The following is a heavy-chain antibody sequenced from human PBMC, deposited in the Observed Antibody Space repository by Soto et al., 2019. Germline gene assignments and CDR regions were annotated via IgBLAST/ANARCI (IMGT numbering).Heavy chain of an antibody. CDR3: ARSVFP. Sequence: QVQLQESGPGLVKPSQTLSLTCTVSGSSISSGGYYWSWIRQHPGKGLEWIGYIYYSGSTYYNPPLKSRGTIPVDTPKNQCSLKRSSVTAADTAVYYCARSVFPWGQGTLVTVSS. V-gene: IGHV4-31*03. CDR1: GSSISSGGYY. CDR2: IYYSGST. J-gene: IGHJ5*02.